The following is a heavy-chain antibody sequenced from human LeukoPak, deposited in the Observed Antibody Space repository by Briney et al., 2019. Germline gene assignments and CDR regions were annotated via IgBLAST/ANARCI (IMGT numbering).Heavy chain of an antibody. Sequence: WASVKVSCKASGYTFTTYDINWVRQATGQGLEWMGWINPNSGGTYYTQRFQGRVTMTRDTSISTAYMELSSLRSDDTAVYYCARAQSLTAPAGTFANSWGQGTLVTVSS. CDR1: GYTFTTYD. J-gene: IGHJ4*02. D-gene: IGHD6-13*01. CDR3: ARAQSLTAPAGTFANS. V-gene: IGHV1-2*02. CDR2: INPNSGGT.